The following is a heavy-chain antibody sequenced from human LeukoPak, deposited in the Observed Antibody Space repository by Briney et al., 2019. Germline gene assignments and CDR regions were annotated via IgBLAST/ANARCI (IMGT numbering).Heavy chain of an antibody. D-gene: IGHD3-9*01. CDR3: ARAPTKFRRDWFDP. Sequence: GGSLRLSCAASGFTFSAYEMNWVRQAPGKGLEWISYITSSGSTIYYADSVKGRFTISRDNAENSLFLQMNSLRAEDTAVYYCARAPTKFRRDWFDPWGQGTLVTVSS. V-gene: IGHV3-48*03. CDR2: ITSSGSTI. J-gene: IGHJ5*02. CDR1: GFTFSAYE.